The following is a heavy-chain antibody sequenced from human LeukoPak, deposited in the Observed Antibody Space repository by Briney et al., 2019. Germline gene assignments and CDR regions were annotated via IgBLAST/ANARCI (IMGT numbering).Heavy chain of an antibody. J-gene: IGHJ4*02. Sequence: GGSLRLSCAASGFTFSSYDMHWVRQATGKGLEWVSTIGTAGDTYYADSVKGRFTISRDNSKNTLYLQMNSLRAEDTAVYYCARDPGAAGTGYFDYWGQGALVTVSS. V-gene: IGHV3-13*01. D-gene: IGHD6-13*01. CDR3: ARDPGAAGTGYFDY. CDR1: GFTFSSYD. CDR2: IGTAGDT.